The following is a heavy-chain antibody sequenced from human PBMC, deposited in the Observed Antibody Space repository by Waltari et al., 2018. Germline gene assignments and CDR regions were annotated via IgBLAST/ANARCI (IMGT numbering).Heavy chain of an antibody. D-gene: IGHD3-22*01. CDR2: IYYSGST. J-gene: IGHJ3*02. CDR1: GGSISNHY. Sequence: QVQLQESGPGLVKPSETLSLTCSVSGGSISNHYWSWIRQFPGQGLQWKGDIYYSGSTNYTPALKSRVTIAVDTSKNQFSLKLNSVTAADAAVYFCVRDPGPNDNSVWENALDTWGQGTMVTVSS. CDR3: VRDPGPNDNSVWENALDT. V-gene: IGHV4-59*11.